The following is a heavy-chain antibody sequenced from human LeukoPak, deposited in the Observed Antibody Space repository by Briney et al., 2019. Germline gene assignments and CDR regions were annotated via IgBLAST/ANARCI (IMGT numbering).Heavy chain of an antibody. Sequence: ASVKVSCKASGYTFTNYAMNWVQQAPGQGLEWMGWINTNTGNPTYAQGFTGRFVFSLDKLVSTAYLQISRLKAEDTAVYYCARVPFVVMGDTGNWFDPWGQGTLVTVSS. CDR2: INTNTGNP. J-gene: IGHJ5*02. CDR3: ARVPFVVMGDTGNWFDP. D-gene: IGHD2-8*01. V-gene: IGHV7-4-1*02. CDR1: GYTFTNYA.